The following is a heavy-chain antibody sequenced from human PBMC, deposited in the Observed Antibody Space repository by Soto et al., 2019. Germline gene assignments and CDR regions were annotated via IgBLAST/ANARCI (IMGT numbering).Heavy chain of an antibody. J-gene: IGHJ4*02. CDR2: ISVHNGYT. Sequence: QVQLVQSGAEVKKPGASVKVSCRASGYSFTSYGITRVRQTPGQGLEWMGWISVHNGYTNYPQKLQDRITMTTDTSTSTAYMELTSLRSDDTAVYYCARGRGVSSWYETPHYFDSWGQGTLVTVSS. V-gene: IGHV1-18*01. D-gene: IGHD6-13*01. CDR1: GYSFTSYG. CDR3: ARGRGVSSWYETPHYFDS.